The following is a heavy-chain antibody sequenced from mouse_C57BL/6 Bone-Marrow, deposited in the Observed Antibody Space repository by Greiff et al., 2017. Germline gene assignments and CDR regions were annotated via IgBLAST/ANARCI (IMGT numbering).Heavy chain of an antibody. CDR2: IDPSDGYT. D-gene: IGHD1-1*01. CDR3: AREIYDSSSYDVDY. V-gene: IGHV1-69*01. J-gene: IGHJ2*01. Sequence: QVQLQQSGAELVMPGASVKLSCKASGYTFTSYWMHWVKQRPGQGLEWIGEIDPSDGYTNYNQKFKGKSTLTVDKSSSTAYMQLSSLTSEDYAVYDCAREIYDSSSYDVDYWGQGTTLTVSS. CDR1: GYTFTSYW.